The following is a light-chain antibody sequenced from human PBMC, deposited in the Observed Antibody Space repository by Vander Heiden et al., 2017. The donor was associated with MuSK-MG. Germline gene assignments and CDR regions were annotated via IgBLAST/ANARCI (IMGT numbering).Light chain of an antibody. J-gene: IGKJ1*01. CDR2: AAS. V-gene: IGKV1-39*01. Sequence: DIQMTQSPSSLSASVGDRVTITCRASQSISSYLNWYQQKPGKAPKVLIYAASSLQSGVPSRFSGSGSGTDFTLTITGLQPEDTATYSCQQCDSTPRTFGQGTKVEIK. CDR3: QQCDSTPRT. CDR1: QSISSY.